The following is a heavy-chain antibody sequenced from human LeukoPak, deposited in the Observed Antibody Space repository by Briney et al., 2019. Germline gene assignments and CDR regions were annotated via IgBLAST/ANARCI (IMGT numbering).Heavy chain of an antibody. CDR2: INSDRLI. D-gene: IGHD2-8*01. CDR1: GFSFSSHN. Sequence: RTGGSLRLSCAASGFSFSSHNMNWVRRAPGKGLEWVSCINSDRLIYYADSVKGRFTVSRDNARNSLYLQMNSLRPEDTAVYYCARDGCTNGVCHGLDYWGQGTLVTVSS. V-gene: IGHV3-21*06. CDR3: ARDGCTNGVCHGLDY. J-gene: IGHJ4*02.